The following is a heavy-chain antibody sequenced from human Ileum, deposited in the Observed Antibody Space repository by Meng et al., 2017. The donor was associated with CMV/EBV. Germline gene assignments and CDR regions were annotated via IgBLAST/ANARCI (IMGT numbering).Heavy chain of an antibody. Sequence: QPQFQGPGPGLGKPSETLSLTCTVSGGSINSNNYFWGWIRQAPGKGPEWIGSIHYNEKTYYNPPFKSRVTISVDTSNKQVSLNLNSVTAADTAVYYCTTRGLGFDSSLFDFWGQGTLVTVSS. CDR3: TTRGLGFDSSLFDF. CDR1: GGSINSNNYF. D-gene: IGHD3-22*01. V-gene: IGHV4-39*07. J-gene: IGHJ4*02. CDR2: IHYNEKT.